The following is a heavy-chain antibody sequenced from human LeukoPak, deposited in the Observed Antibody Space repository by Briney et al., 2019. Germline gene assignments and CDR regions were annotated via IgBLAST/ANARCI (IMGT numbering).Heavy chain of an antibody. CDR3: ARSIAVAGNFDY. J-gene: IGHJ4*02. CDR2: IYSGGST. CDR1: GFTFSSNY. V-gene: IGHV3-66*01. Sequence: PGGSLRLSCAASGFTFSSNYMSWVRQAPGKGLEWVSVIYSGGSTYYSDSVKGRFTISRDNSKKTLYLQMNSLRAEDTAVYYCARSIAVAGNFDYWGQGTLVTVSS. D-gene: IGHD6-19*01.